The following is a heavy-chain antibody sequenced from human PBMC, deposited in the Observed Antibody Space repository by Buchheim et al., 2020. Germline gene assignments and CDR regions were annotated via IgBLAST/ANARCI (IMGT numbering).Heavy chain of an antibody. V-gene: IGHV4-34*01. Sequence: QVQLQQWGAGLLKPSETLSLTCAVYGGSFSGYYWSWIRQPPGKGLEWIGEINHSGSTNYNPSLKSRVTISVDTSKNQFSLKLSSVTAADTAVYYCARGFSDSWSGYTIPFDYWGQGTL. CDR2: INHSGST. CDR1: GGSFSGYY. D-gene: IGHD3-3*01. J-gene: IGHJ4*02. CDR3: ARGFSDSWSGYTIPFDY.